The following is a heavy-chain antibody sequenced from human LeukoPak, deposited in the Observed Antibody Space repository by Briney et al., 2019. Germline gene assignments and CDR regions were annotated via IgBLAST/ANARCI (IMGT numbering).Heavy chain of an antibody. J-gene: IGHJ4*02. V-gene: IGHV3-74*01. D-gene: IGHD2-2*01. CDR2: INSDGSST. CDR3: ASSALGYCSSSSCYAGPDY. Sequence: GGSLRLSCTASGFTFSNYWMRWVRQAPGKGLVWVSRINSDGSSTNYADSVKGRFTISRDNAKNTLYLQMNSLRAEDTAVYYCASSALGYCSSSSCYAGPDYWGQGTLVTVSS. CDR1: GFTFSNYW.